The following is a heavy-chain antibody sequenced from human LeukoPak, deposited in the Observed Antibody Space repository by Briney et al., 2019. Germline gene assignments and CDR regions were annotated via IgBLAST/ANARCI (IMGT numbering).Heavy chain of an antibody. D-gene: IGHD5-18*01. Sequence: QPGGSLRLSCAASGFTVSSNYMSWVRQAPGKGLEWVSIIYSGGSTYYADSVKGRFTISRDNSKNALYLQMNSLRAEDTAMYYCARVRYIYGYASDIWGQGTMVTVSS. CDR1: GFTVSSNY. CDR3: ARVRYIYGYASDI. V-gene: IGHV3-53*01. CDR2: IYSGGST. J-gene: IGHJ3*02.